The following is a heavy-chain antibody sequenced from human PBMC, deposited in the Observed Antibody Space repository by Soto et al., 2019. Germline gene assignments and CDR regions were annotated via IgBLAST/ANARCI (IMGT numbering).Heavy chain of an antibody. CDR1: GYTFSNYG. CDR2: ISGYNGNT. V-gene: IGHV1-18*01. CDR3: ARDPGFGFGYSYAFAMDV. Sequence: GASVKVSCKASGYTFSNYGISWVRQGPGQGLEWMGWISGYNGNTHYEEKVQDRIKMTTDTSTSTTYLELRSLRSDDTAVYFCARDPGFGFGYSYAFAMDVWGQGXTVTVSS. D-gene: IGHD5-18*01. J-gene: IGHJ6*02.